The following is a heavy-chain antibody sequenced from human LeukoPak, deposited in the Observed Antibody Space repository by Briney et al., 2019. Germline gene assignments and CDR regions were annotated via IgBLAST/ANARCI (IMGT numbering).Heavy chain of an antibody. V-gene: IGHV3-33*01. Sequence: GRSLRLSCAASGFTFSSYGMHWVRQAPGKGLEWVALIWYDGSSKHYADSVKGRFTISRDNSKNTLYLQMNSLRAEDTAVYYCARDLGYGGSLDYWGQGTLVTVSS. J-gene: IGHJ4*02. CDR1: GFTFSSYG. CDR3: ARDLGYGGSLDY. CDR2: IWYDGSSK. D-gene: IGHD4-23*01.